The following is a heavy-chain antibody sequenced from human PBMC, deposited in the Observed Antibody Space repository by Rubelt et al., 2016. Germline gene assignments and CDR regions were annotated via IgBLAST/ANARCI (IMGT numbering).Heavy chain of an antibody. D-gene: IGHD3-3*01. Sequence: QVQLQESGPGLLKPSETLSLTCTVSGGSISTYYWSWIRQPPGKGLEWIGNIYYSGSTKYNPSLKSRVTISVDTSNDQFSVRLSSVTAADTAVYYCARHRDNIAPRLNYWGQGTLVTVSS. CDR3: ARHRDNIAPRLNY. CDR2: IYYSGST. V-gene: IGHV4-59*08. CDR1: GGSISTYY. J-gene: IGHJ4*02.